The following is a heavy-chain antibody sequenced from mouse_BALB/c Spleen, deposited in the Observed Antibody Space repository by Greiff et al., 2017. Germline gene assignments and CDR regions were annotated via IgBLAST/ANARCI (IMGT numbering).Heavy chain of an antibody. V-gene: IGHV1S137*01. Sequence: QVQLQQSGAELVRPGVSVKISCKGSGYTFTDYAMHWVKQSHAKCLEWIGVISTYYGDASYNQKFKGKATMNVDKSSSTAYMELARLTSEDSAIYYCARTYYCNYGSAMDYWGQGTSVTVSS. CDR1: GYTFTDYA. CDR3: ARTYYCNYGSAMDY. CDR2: ISTYYGDA. J-gene: IGHJ4*01. D-gene: IGHD2-10*01.